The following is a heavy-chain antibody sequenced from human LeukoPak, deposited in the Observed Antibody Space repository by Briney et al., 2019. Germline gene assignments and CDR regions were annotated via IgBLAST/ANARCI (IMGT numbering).Heavy chain of an antibody. CDR1: GFTFSSYS. CDR2: ISSSSSTI. J-gene: IGHJ4*02. D-gene: IGHD5-12*01. CDR3: ARDRGGLVATLDY. V-gene: IGHV3-48*01. Sequence: PGGSLRLSCAASGFTFSSYSMNWVRQAPGKGLEWVSYISSSSSTIYYADSVKGRFTISRDNAKNSLYLQMNSLRAEDTAVYYCARDRGGLVATLDYWGQGTLVTVSS.